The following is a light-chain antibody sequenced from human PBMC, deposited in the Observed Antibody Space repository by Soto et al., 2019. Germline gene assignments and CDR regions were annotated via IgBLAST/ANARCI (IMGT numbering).Light chain of an antibody. CDR1: QSLLHSNGYNY. Sequence: DIVMTQSPLSLPVTPGEPASISCRSSQSLLHSNGYNYLDWYLQKPGQSPQLLIYLGSNRASGVPDRFSGSGSGTDFTLKISRVEAEDVGVYYCMQALQRRGIFGQGTKLEIK. J-gene: IGKJ2*01. V-gene: IGKV2-28*01. CDR3: MQALQRRGI. CDR2: LGS.